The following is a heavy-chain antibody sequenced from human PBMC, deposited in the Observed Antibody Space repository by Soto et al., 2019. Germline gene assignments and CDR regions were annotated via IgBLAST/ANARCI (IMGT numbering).Heavy chain of an antibody. J-gene: IGHJ5*02. CDR3: VRHGYSGYDWEHNWFDP. D-gene: IGHD5-12*01. Sequence: QVQLQESGPGLVKPSETLSLTCTVSGGAISSYYWSWLRQPPGKGLEWIGYIYYSGSTNYNPSLKSRVTISVDTSKNQFSRKLSSVTAADTAVYYCVRHGYSGYDWEHNWFDPWGQGTLVTGSS. CDR1: GGAISSYY. CDR2: IYYSGST. V-gene: IGHV4-59*08.